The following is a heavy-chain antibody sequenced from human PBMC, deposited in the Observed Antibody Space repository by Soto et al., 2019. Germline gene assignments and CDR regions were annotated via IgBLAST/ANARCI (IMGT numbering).Heavy chain of an antibody. CDR1: GYTFTRYG. Sequence: QVQLVQSGAEVKNPGASVKVSCKASGYTFTRYGIGWARQAPGQGLEWMGWINTYNGNTNYAQNVQGRVTLTTDAPTRTVFTELSTMISNGPARYYRALMVGTVTPIPQDVLGQGTTVIVSS. CDR3: ALMVGTVTPIPQDV. D-gene: IGHD6-19*01. CDR2: INTYNGNT. V-gene: IGHV1-18*01. J-gene: IGHJ6*02.